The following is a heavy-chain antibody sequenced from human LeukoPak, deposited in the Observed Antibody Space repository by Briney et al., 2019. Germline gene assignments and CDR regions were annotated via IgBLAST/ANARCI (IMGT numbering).Heavy chain of an antibody. J-gene: IGHJ5*02. Sequence: GGSLRLSCAASGFTFSSYGMSWVRRAPGKGLEWVSAISGSGGSTYYADSVKGRFTISRDNSKNTLYLQMNSLRAEDTAVYYCATRSSSSPTWGQGTLVTVSS. V-gene: IGHV3-23*01. CDR3: ATRSSSSPT. CDR2: ISGSGGST. CDR1: GFTFSSYG.